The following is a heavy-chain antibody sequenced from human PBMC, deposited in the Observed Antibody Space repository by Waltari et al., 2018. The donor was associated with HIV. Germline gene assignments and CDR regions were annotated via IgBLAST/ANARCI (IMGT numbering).Heavy chain of an antibody. Sequence: QVQLVQSGAEVKKPGASVKVSCKASGYTFTGYYMHWVRQAPGQGSEWMGWVNPNSGGTNYAQKFQGRVTMTRDTSISTAYMELSRLRSDDTAVYYCARDRARTTDYYYYGMDVWGQGTTVTVSS. J-gene: IGHJ6*02. CDR2: VNPNSGGT. V-gene: IGHV1-2*02. CDR1: GYTFTGYY. CDR3: ARDRARTTDYYYYGMDV. D-gene: IGHD1-7*01.